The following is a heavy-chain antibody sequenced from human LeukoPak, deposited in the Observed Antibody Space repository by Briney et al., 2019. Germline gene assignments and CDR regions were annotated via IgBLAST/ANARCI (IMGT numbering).Heavy chain of an antibody. Sequence: PGGSLRLSCVASGFTFSSNVLNWVRQAPGKGLEWVSVSGTYGRTQYADSVKGRFTISGDSSKNTLYLQINSLRVEDTAVYYCARGMDGYGPDAFDIWGQGTMVTVSS. CDR2: SGTYGRT. CDR1: GFTFSSNV. CDR3: ARGMDGYGPDAFDI. V-gene: IGHV3-23*01. J-gene: IGHJ3*02. D-gene: IGHD5-24*01.